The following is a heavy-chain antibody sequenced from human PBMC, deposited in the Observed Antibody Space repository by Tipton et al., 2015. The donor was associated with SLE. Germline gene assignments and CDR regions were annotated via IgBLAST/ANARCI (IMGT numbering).Heavy chain of an antibody. CDR1: GGSISSNHYY. D-gene: IGHD3-16*01. J-gene: IGHJ4*02. CDR2: IYFSGTT. V-gene: IGHV4-39*01. Sequence: TLSLTCTVSGGSISSNHYYWGWIRQPPGKGLEWVGNIYFSGTTYYNPSLKSRVTISVDSSKNQFSLQLNSVTAADTAVYYCARHLCDYDYVWGSSPYFFDYWGQGTLVTVSS. CDR3: ARHLCDYDYVWGSSPYFFDY.